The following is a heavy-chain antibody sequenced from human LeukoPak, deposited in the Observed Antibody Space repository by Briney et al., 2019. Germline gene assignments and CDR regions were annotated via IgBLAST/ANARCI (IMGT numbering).Heavy chain of an antibody. V-gene: IGHV4-59*08. CDR1: GGSISSYY. J-gene: IGHJ6*02. CDR3: VRSRGHYYGMDV. CDR2: IYYSGST. Sequence: SETLSLTCTVSGGSISSYYWSWIRQPPGKGLEWIGYIYYSGSTNYNPSLKSRDTISVDTSKNQFSLKLSSVTAADTAVYYCVRSRGHYYGMDVWGQGTTVTVSS.